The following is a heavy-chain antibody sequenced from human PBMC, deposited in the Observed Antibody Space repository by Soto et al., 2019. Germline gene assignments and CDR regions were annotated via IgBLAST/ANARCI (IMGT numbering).Heavy chain of an antibody. Sequence: GASVKVSCKASGYTFTTYGFSWVRQAPGQGLEWMGWISAYYGNTNYAQNLQGRVTMTTDTSTSTAYMELRSLRSDDTAVYYCARVRDGYNFPYDAFDIWGQGTMVTVSS. CDR1: GYTFTTYG. D-gene: IGHD5-12*01. V-gene: IGHV1-18*01. CDR2: ISAYYGNT. CDR3: ARVRDGYNFPYDAFDI. J-gene: IGHJ3*02.